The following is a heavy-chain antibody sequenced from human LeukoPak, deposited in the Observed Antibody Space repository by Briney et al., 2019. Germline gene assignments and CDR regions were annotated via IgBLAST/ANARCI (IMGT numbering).Heavy chain of an antibody. CDR1: GFTFSSYA. Sequence: GRSLRLSCAASGFTFSSYAMHWVRQAPGKGLEWVAVISYDGSNKYYADSVKGRFTISRDNSKNTLYLQMNSLRAEDTAVYYCAREAARQQLSLLFDYWGQGTLVTVSS. J-gene: IGHJ4*02. V-gene: IGHV3-30*04. CDR3: AREAARQQLSLLFDY. D-gene: IGHD6-13*01. CDR2: ISYDGSNK.